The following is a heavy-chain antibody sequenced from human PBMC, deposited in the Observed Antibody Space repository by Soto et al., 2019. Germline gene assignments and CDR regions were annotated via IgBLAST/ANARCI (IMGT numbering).Heavy chain of an antibody. CDR2: IFYSGNT. D-gene: IGHD3-10*01. V-gene: IGHV4-31*03. Sequence: SETLSLTCTVSGNSISTGAYYWSWLRQHPVKGLEWIGHIFYSGNTHYSPSLESRVTISVDSSKNQFSIKLTSVTVADTAVYYCAREGRSAAPQAGFDLWGQGTLVTVST. J-gene: IGHJ4*02. CDR1: GNSISTGAYY. CDR3: AREGRSAAPQAGFDL.